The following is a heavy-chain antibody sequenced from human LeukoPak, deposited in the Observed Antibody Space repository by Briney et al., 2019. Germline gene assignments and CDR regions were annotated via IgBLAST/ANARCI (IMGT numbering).Heavy chain of an antibody. CDR2: IHYSGNT. J-gene: IGHJ4*02. CDR3: ARETNDYGGKKAFDY. Sequence: SQTLSLTCAVSGGSSRSGDYFWSWIRQPPGKGLEWIGHIHYSGNTYYNPSLKSRVSISVDTSKNQFSLKLSSVTAAHTAVYYCARETNDYGGKKAFDYWGQGTLVTVSS. V-gene: IGHV4-30-4*01. CDR1: GGSSRSGDYF. D-gene: IGHD4-23*01.